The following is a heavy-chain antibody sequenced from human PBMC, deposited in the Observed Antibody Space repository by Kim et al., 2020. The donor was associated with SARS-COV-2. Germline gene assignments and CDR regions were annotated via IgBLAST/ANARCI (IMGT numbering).Heavy chain of an antibody. CDR1: GGSISSSSYY. D-gene: IGHD3-9*01. CDR3: ARETYYYDILTGYDAFDI. Sequence: SETLSLTCTVSGGSISSSSYYWGWIRQPPGKGLEWIGSIYYSGSTYYNPSLKSRVTISVDTSKNQFSLKLSSVTAADTAVYYCARETYYYDILTGYDAFDIWGQGTMVTVSS. V-gene: IGHV4-39*02. CDR2: IYYSGST. J-gene: IGHJ3*02.